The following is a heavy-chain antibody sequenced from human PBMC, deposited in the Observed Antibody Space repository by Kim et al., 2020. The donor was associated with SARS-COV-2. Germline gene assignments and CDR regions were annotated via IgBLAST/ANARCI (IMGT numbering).Heavy chain of an antibody. CDR3: ARHYYDSSHDY. Sequence: SETLSLTCTVSGGSISSYYWSWIRQPPGKGLEWIGYIYYSGSTNYNPSLKSRVTISVDTSKNQFSLKLSSVTAADTAVYYCARHYYDSSHDYWGQGTLVT. V-gene: IGHV4-59*08. D-gene: IGHD3-22*01. J-gene: IGHJ4*02. CDR2: IYYSGST. CDR1: GGSISSYY.